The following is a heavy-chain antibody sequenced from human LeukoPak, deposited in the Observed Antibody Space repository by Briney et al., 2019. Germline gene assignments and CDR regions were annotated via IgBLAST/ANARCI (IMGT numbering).Heavy chain of an antibody. CDR2: ISYDGNSD. CDR3: AKDLDCSSSSCGAFDM. V-gene: IGHV3-30-3*01. J-gene: IGHJ3*02. D-gene: IGHD2-2*01. CDR1: GFTFRSYA. Sequence: GRSLRLSCAASGFTFRSYAMHWVRQAPGKGLEWVAVISYDGNSDYYADSVKGRFTISRDNSKNTLYLQMNSLRSEDTGLYYCAKDLDCSSSSCGAFDMWGQGTMVTVSS.